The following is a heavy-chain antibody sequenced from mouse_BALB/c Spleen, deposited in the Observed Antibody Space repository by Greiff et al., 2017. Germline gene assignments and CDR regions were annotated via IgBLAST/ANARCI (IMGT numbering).Heavy chain of an antibody. CDR3: ARREVYYAMDY. CDR1: GFTFSSFG. V-gene: IGHV5-17*02. J-gene: IGHJ4*01. Sequence: EVQLVESGGGLVQPGGSRKLSCAASGFTFSSFGMHWVRQAPEKGLEWVAYISSGSSTIYYADTVKGRFTISRDNPKNTLFLQMNSLRSEDTAMYYCARREVYYAMDYWGQGTSVTVSS. CDR2: ISSGSSTI.